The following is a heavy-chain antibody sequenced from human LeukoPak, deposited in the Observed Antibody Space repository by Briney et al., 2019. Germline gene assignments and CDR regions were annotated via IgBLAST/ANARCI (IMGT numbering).Heavy chain of an antibody. J-gene: IGHJ5*02. V-gene: IGHV1-18*01. CDR1: GYTFTSYG. CDR3: ARRRYCSSTSCYRGFDP. D-gene: IGHD2-2*01. CDR2: ISAYNGNT. Sequence: ASVKVSCKASGYTFTSYGISWVRQAPGQGLEWMGWISAYNGNTNYAQKLQGRVTMTTDTSTSTAYMELRSLRSDDTAVYYCARRRYCSSTSCYRGFDPWGQGTLVTVSS.